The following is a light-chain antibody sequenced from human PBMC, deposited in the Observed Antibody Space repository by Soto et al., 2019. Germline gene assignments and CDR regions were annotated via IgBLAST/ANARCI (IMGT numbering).Light chain of an antibody. J-gene: IGLJ3*02. CDR1: SRDVGGYNY. Sequence: QSALTQPPSASGCPGQSVTISCTGTSRDVGGYNYVSWYQQHPGKAPKFMIFEVSKRPSGVPDRFSGSKSGNTASLTVSGLQAEDEADYYCSSYTGSNNLVFGGGTKVTVL. CDR2: EVS. CDR3: SSYTGSNNLV. V-gene: IGLV2-8*01.